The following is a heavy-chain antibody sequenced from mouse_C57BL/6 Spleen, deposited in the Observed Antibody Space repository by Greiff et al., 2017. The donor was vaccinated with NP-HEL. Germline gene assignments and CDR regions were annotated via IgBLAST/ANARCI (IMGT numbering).Heavy chain of an antibody. CDR3: ARDGSSYERFAY. V-gene: IGHV1-72*01. CDR1: GYTFTSYW. Sequence: QVQLQQPGAELVKPGASVKLSCKASGYTFTSYWMHWVKQRHGRGLEWIGRIDPNSGGTKYNEKFKSKATLTVDKPSSTAYMQLSSLTSEVSAFYYCARDGSSYERFAYWGQGTLVTVSA. J-gene: IGHJ3*01. CDR2: IDPNSGGT. D-gene: IGHD1-1*01.